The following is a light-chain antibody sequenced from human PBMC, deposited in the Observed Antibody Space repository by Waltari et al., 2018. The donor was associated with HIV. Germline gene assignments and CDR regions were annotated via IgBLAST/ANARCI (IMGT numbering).Light chain of an antibody. J-gene: IGLJ2*01. Sequence: QSALTQPASVSGSPGQSITISCPGTSRDVGGYNYVSWYQQHPGKAPQLMIYDVSNRPSVVSNRFSGSKSGNTASLTISGLQAEDEADYYCNSYTTSSTLHVVFGGGTKLTVL. V-gene: IGLV2-14*03. CDR3: NSYTTSSTLHVV. CDR2: DVS. CDR1: SRDVGGYNY.